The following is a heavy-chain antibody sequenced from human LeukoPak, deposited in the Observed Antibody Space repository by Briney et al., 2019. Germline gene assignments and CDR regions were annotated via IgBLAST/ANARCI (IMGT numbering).Heavy chain of an antibody. D-gene: IGHD2-8*01. Sequence: PGGSLRLSCAASGFTFSSYGMNWVRQAPGKGLEWVSGISGSGGTTYYADSVKGRFTISRDNSKNSLSLQVSSLRAEDTAVYYCAKTNGIYSDWGQGTLVTVSS. CDR3: AKTNGIYSD. J-gene: IGHJ4*02. CDR1: GFTFSSYG. V-gene: IGHV3-23*01. CDR2: ISGSGGTT.